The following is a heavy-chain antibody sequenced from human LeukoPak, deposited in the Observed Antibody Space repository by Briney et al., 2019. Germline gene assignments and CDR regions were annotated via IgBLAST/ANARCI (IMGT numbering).Heavy chain of an antibody. V-gene: IGHV4-59*08. CDR3: ARGPQRYGSGWYYFDS. Sequence: SETLCLTCRVAGVSINTYDGSWVRQPPGKGLEWIGYVYYSGSTNYNPSLRSRVTISVDTSTNQFSLKLYSVTAADTAAYYCARGPQRYGSGWYYFDSWGQGTLVTVSS. J-gene: IGHJ4*02. D-gene: IGHD6-19*01. CDR2: VYYSGST. CDR1: GVSINTYD.